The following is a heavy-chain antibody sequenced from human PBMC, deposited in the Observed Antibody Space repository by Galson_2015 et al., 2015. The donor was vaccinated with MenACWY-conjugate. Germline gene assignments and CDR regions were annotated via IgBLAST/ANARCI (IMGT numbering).Heavy chain of an antibody. V-gene: IGHV3-11*06. CDR3: ARFSQGPRGYYGMDV. CDR1: GFTFSDYY. Sequence: SLRLSCAASGFTFSDYYMSWIRQAPGKGLEWVSYISSSSSYTNYADSVKGRFTISRDNAKNSLYLQMNSLRDEDTGVYYCARFSQGPRGYYGMDVWGQGTTVTVSS. J-gene: IGHJ6*02. CDR2: ISSSSSYT. D-gene: IGHD3-10*01.